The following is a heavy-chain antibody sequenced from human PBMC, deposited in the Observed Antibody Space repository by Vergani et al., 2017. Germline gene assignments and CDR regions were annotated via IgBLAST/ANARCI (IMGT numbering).Heavy chain of an antibody. J-gene: IGHJ6*03. CDR3: ASNGHIVVVPAAIRAPDPSYYYYYMDV. CDR1: GGTFSSYA. Sequence: QVQLVQSGAEVKKPGSSVKVSCKASGGTFSSYAISWVRQAPGQGLEWMGGIIPIFGTANYAQKFQGRVTITADESTSTAYMELSSLSSEDTAVYYCASNGHIVVVPAAIRAPDPSYYYYYMDVWGKGTTVTVSS. V-gene: IGHV1-69*01. CDR2: IIPIFGTA. D-gene: IGHD2-2*02.